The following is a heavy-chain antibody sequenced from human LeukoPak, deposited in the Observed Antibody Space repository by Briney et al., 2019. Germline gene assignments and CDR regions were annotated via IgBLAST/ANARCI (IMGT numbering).Heavy chain of an antibody. V-gene: IGHV7-4-1*02. J-gene: IGHJ1*01. Sequence: GASVKVSCKASGYTFTSYAMNWVRQAPGQGLEWMGWINTNTGNPTYAQGFTGRFVFSLDTSVSTAYLQISSLKAEDTAVYYCARESSGEVTTVFQHWGQGTLVTVSS. D-gene: IGHD4-17*01. CDR3: ARESSGEVTTVFQH. CDR1: GYTFTSYA. CDR2: INTNTGNP.